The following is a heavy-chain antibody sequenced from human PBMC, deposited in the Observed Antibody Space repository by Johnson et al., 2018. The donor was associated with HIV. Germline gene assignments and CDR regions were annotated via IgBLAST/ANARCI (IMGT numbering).Heavy chain of an antibody. Sequence: QVQLVESGGGVVQPGRSLRLSCAASGFTFSSYAMHWVRQAPVKGLEWVAVISYDGSNKYYADSVKGRFTISRDNSKNTLYLQMNSLRAEDTAVYYCAREVKRYAFDIWGQGTMVTVSS. CDR1: GFTFSSYA. CDR3: AREVKRYAFDI. J-gene: IGHJ3*02. V-gene: IGHV3-30*04. CDR2: ISYDGSNK.